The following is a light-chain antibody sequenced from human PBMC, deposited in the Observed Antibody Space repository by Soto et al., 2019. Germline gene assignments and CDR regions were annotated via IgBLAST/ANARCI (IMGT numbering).Light chain of an antibody. CDR2: GNS. Sequence: QSVLTQPPSVSGAPGQRVTISCTGSSSNIGAGYDVHWYQQLPGTAPKLLIYGNSNRPSGVPDRFSGSKSGTSASLAITGLQAEDEADYYCQSYDSSLSAWVFGVGTKVIVL. V-gene: IGLV1-40*01. CDR1: SSNIGAGYD. J-gene: IGLJ3*02. CDR3: QSYDSSLSAWV.